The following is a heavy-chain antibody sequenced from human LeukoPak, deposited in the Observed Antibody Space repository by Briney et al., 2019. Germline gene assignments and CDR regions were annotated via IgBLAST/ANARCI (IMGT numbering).Heavy chain of an antibody. CDR1: GGTFSSYA. J-gene: IGHJ4*02. Sequence: SVKVSCKASGGTFSSYAISWVRQAPGQGLEWMGGIIPIFGTANYAQKFQSRVTITADESTSTAYMELSSLRSEDTAVYYYARGGGLERFDYWGQGTLVTVSS. CDR3: ARGGGLERFDY. V-gene: IGHV1-69*13. CDR2: IIPIFGTA. D-gene: IGHD1-1*01.